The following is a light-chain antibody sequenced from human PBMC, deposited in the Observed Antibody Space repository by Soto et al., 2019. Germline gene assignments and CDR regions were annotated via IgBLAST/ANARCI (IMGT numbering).Light chain of an antibody. CDR1: QSVSRSY. CDR3: QQYGSSPIT. J-gene: IGKJ5*01. Sequence: EIVLTQSPGTLSLSPGERATLSCRASQSVSRSYLAWYQQKPGQAPRLLMYGASSRATGIPDRVSGSGSGTDFTLTVSRLEPEDFAVYFCQQYGSSPITFGQGTRLEIK. CDR2: GAS. V-gene: IGKV3-20*01.